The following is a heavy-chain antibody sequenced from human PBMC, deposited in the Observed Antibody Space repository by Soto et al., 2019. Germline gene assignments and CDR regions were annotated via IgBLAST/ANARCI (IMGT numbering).Heavy chain of an antibody. V-gene: IGHV5-51*01. D-gene: IGHD3-16*01. CDR3: VRPNFGALTHFDF. CDR2: IFPANSDT. CDR1: WYTFTNYW. Sequence: GGSLKISCNGLWYTFTNYWICRGRQTPGKGLEWMRIIFPANSDTRYNPSCECQVTVSADESISTAYLQWNTLKASDLAMYYCVRPNFGALTHFDFWGQGTLVTVSS. J-gene: IGHJ4*02.